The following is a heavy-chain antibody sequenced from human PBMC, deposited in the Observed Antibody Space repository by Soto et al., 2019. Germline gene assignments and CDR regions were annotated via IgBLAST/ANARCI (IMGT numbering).Heavy chain of an antibody. CDR3: AKDPASNYYKMHWFDP. Sequence: EVQLLESGGGLVQPGGSLRLSCAASGFSLRSYAMSWVRQAPGKGLEWVSAISGSGGSIYYADSVKGRFTVSRDSSKNTLYLQMNSLRVEDTAVYYCAKDPASNYYKMHWFDPWGQGTLVTVSS. CDR1: GFSLRSYA. V-gene: IGHV3-23*01. J-gene: IGHJ5*02. CDR2: ISGSGGSI. D-gene: IGHD4-4*01.